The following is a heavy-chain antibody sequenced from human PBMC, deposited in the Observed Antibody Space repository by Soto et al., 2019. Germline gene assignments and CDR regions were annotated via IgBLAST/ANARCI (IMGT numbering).Heavy chain of an antibody. J-gene: IGHJ3*02. CDR1: GFSFDDYT. CDR2: LSWNSGFS. V-gene: IGHV3-9*01. CDR3: AKGRGTIVVTDAYDI. Sequence: GGSLRLSCGGSGFSFDDYTMHWVRQAPGKGPEWVASLSWNSGFSGYADSVKGRFAISRDNAQSSVHLQMNNLRTEDTALYYCAKGRGTIVVTDAYDIWGQGTMVTVSS. D-gene: IGHD3-22*01.